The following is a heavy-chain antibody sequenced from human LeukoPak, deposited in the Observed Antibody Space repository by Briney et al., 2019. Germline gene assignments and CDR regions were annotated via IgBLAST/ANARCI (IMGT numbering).Heavy chain of an antibody. J-gene: IGHJ3*02. V-gene: IGHV3-33*01. CDR1: GFTFSSYG. D-gene: IGHD6-19*01. CDR3: AAEGVAGTPGYAFDI. CDR2: IWYDGSNK. Sequence: GGSLRLSCAASGFTFSSYGMHWVRQAPGKGLEWVAVIWYDGSNKYYADSVKGRFTISRDNSKNTLYLQMHTLRAEDTAVYYCAAEGVAGTPGYAFDIWGQGTVVTVSS.